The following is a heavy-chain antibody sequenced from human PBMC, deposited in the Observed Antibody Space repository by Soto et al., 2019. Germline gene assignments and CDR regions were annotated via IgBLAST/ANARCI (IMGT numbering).Heavy chain of an antibody. D-gene: IGHD2-21*01. V-gene: IGHV3-23*01. J-gene: IGHJ2*01. CDR1: GFIFNNYA. Sequence: EVQLLESGGGVVQRGGSLRLSCAASGFIFNNYAMTWVRQAPGKGLEWVARVSVRGGSAYYADSVKGRLTISSDNSNNTLSLQMTHVRGEDTAVYYCVRRAGGAVVWYYDLWGRGTLVSVFS. CDR3: VRRAGGAVVWYYDL. CDR2: VSVRGGSA.